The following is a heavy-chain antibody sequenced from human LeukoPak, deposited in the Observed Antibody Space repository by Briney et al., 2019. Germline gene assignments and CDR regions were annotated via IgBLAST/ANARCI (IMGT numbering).Heavy chain of an antibody. CDR2: ISAYNGNT. J-gene: IGHJ4*02. Sequence: ASVKVSCKASGYTFTSYGISWVRQAPGQGLEWMGWISAYNGNTNYAQKLQGRVTTTTDTSTSTAYMELRSLRSDDTAVYYCARASIMITFGGVIVGLYYFDYWGQGTLVTVSS. CDR3: ARASIMITFGGVIVGLYYFDY. V-gene: IGHV1-18*01. CDR1: GYTFTSYG. D-gene: IGHD3-16*02.